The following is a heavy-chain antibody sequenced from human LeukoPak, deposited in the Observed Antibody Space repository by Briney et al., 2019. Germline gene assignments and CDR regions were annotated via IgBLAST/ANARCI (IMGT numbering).Heavy chain of an antibody. Sequence: SETLSLTCAVYGGSFSGYYWSWIRQPPGKGLEWIGEINHSGSTNYNPSLKSRVTISVDTSKNQFSLKLSSVTAADTAVYYCARGNSGWWNYFDYWGQGTLLTVSS. CDR2: INHSGST. V-gene: IGHV4-34*01. CDR3: ARGNSGWWNYFDY. CDR1: GGSFSGYY. D-gene: IGHD6-19*01. J-gene: IGHJ4*02.